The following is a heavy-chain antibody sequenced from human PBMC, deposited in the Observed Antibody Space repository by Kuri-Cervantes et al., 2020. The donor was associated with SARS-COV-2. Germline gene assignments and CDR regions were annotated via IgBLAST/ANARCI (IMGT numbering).Heavy chain of an antibody. Sequence: ASGKVSXKASGYTXTSFYIHWVRQAPGQGLEWMAIXSPXVGDTTYAQXFRDRLSVTMDTSTSTVYMEVSSLTSEDTAVXXCARSSSGXYSDFEYWGQGTPVTVSS. CDR1: GYTXTSFY. V-gene: IGHV1-46*01. J-gene: IGHJ4*02. CDR3: ARSSSGXYSDFEY. D-gene: IGHD1-26*01. CDR2: XSPXVGDT.